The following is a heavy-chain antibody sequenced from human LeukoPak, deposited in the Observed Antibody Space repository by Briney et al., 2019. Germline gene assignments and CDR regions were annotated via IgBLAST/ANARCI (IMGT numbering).Heavy chain of an antibody. Sequence: PGGSLRLSCAASGFTFSSYGMNWVRQAPGKGLEWVSSISSSSSYIYYADSVKGRFTISRDNAKNSLYLQMNSLRAEDTAVYYCARDLSYKVVGATTADYWGQGTLVTVSS. CDR1: GFTFSSYG. D-gene: IGHD1-26*01. J-gene: IGHJ4*02. V-gene: IGHV3-21*01. CDR2: ISSSSSYI. CDR3: ARDLSYKVVGATTADY.